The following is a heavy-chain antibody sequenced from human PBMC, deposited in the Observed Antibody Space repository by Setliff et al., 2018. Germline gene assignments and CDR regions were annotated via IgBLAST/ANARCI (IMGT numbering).Heavy chain of an antibody. J-gene: IGHJ4*02. CDR2: ISHSGSA. V-gene: IGHV4-34*01. D-gene: IGHD3-10*01. CDR3: ARHLLVQGTYHFDY. CDR1: GGSISPYF. Sequence: SETLSLTCTVSGGSISPYFWSWIRQPPGKGLEWIGEISHSGSANYNPSLKSRVTMSVDTSKNQFSLNLNSVTAADTAVYYCARHLLVQGTYHFDYWGQGSPVTVSS.